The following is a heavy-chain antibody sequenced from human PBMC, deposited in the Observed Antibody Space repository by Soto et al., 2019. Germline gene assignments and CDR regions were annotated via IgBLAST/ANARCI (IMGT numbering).Heavy chain of an antibody. CDR2: IYYSGST. V-gene: IGHV4-59*08. CDR1: GGSISSYY. Sequence: PSETLSLTCTVSGGSISSYYWSWIRQPPGKGLEWIGYIYYSGSTNYNPSLKSRVTISVDTSKNQFSLKLSSVTAADTAVYYCARHVSGYGDYVYFDYWGQGTLVTVSS. D-gene: IGHD4-17*01. CDR3: ARHVSGYGDYVYFDY. J-gene: IGHJ4*02.